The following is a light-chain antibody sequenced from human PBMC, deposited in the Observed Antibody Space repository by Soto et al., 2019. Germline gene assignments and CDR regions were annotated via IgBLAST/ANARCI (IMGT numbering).Light chain of an antibody. CDR1: ESISGY. V-gene: IGKV1-39*01. CDR2: AAS. Sequence: DFQLTQSPSSLSASVGDRVTITCRTSESISGYLSWYQQKAGQPPKLLIFAASSLQNGVPSRFSGRGSGTEYTLTISSHQADDFATYYCHQSYISPPAFGQGTKVEIQ. J-gene: IGKJ1*01. CDR3: HQSYISPPA.